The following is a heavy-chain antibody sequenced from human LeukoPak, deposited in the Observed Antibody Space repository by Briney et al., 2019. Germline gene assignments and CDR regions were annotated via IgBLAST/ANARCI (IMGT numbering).Heavy chain of an antibody. V-gene: IGHV3-23*01. CDR1: GFTLSTYA. CDR2: ISGSGGST. Sequence: GGSLRLSCVASGFTLSTYAMNWVRQAPGKGLEWVSAISGSGGSTYYADPVKGRFTISRDNSKNTLYLQMNSLRAEDTAVYYCATEGFGGYYFDYWGQGTLVTVSS. J-gene: IGHJ4*02. D-gene: IGHD3-3*01. CDR3: ATEGFGGYYFDY.